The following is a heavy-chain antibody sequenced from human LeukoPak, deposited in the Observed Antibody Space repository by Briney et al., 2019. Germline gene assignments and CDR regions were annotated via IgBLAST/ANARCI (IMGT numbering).Heavy chain of an antibody. CDR2: IHHSGST. CDR3: ARSEKIYGDYGY. V-gene: IGHV4-39*01. Sequence: AETLSLTCTVSGGSIRSSSYYWGWIRQPPGKGLEWIGSIHHSGSTYYNPSLKSRVTISVDTSKNQFSLKLSSVTAADTAVYYCARSEKIYGDYGYWGQGTLVTVSS. D-gene: IGHD4-17*01. CDR1: GGSIRSSSYY. J-gene: IGHJ4*02.